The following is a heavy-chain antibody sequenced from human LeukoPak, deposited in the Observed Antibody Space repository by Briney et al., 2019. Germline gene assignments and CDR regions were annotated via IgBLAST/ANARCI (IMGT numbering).Heavy chain of an antibody. V-gene: IGHV1-18*01. CDR2: ISAYNGNT. Sequence: ASVKFSCKASGYTFTSYGISWVRQAPGQGLEWMGWISAYNGNTNYAQKLQGRVTMTTDTSKSIAYMELRRLRSDDTAVYYCARMSVTMIVDPSDYWGQGTLVTVSS. D-gene: IGHD3-22*01. CDR3: ARMSVTMIVDPSDY. CDR1: GYTFTSYG. J-gene: IGHJ4*02.